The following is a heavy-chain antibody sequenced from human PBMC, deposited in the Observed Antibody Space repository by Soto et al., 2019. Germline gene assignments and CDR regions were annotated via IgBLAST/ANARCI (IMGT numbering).Heavy chain of an antibody. J-gene: IGHJ6*02. CDR1: GFTFSSYS. D-gene: IGHD5-18*01. CDR3: ARGEYGYGFGSDYYYGMDV. CDR2: ISSSSSTI. Sequence: EVQLVESGGGLVQPGGSLRLSCAASGFTFSSYSMNWVRQAPGKGLEWVSYISSSSSTIYYADSVKGRFTISRDNAKNSLYLQMNSLREEDTAVYYCARGEYGYGFGSDYYYGMDVWGQGTTVTVSS. V-gene: IGHV3-48*02.